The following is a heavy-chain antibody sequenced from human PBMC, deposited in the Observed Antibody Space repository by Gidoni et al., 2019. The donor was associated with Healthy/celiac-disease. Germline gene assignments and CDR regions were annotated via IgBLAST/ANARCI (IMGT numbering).Heavy chain of an antibody. Sequence: VQLVQSGAEVKKPGASVTVSCKASGYTFTSYSMHWVRQAAGQGLEWMGIINPSGGSTSYAQKFQGRVTMTRDTSTSTVYMELSSLRSEDTAVYYCARDRATVVTREKDAFDIWGQGTMVTVSS. J-gene: IGHJ3*02. D-gene: IGHD4-17*01. CDR3: ARDRATVVTREKDAFDI. CDR1: GYTFTSYS. V-gene: IGHV1-46*01. CDR2: INPSGGST.